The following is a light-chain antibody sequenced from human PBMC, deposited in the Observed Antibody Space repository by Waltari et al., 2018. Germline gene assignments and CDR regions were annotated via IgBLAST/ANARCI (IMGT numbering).Light chain of an antibody. CDR3: QKYVSLPAT. J-gene: IGKJ1*01. CDR1: QSVRKY. CDR2: DAS. Sequence: ELVLPQPPGTMPLSTGERATPSCRASQSVRKYLAWYQQKPGQAPRLLIYDASTRATGIPDRFSGSGSGTDFSLTISRLEPEDFAVYYCQKYVSLPATFGQGTKVEIK. V-gene: IGKV3-20*01.